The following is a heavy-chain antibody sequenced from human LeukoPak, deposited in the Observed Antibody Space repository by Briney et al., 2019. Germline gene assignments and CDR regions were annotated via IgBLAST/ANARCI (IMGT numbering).Heavy chain of an antibody. V-gene: IGHV1-8*01. CDR1: GYTFTSYD. D-gene: IGHD5-18*01. J-gene: IGHJ6*03. Sequence: ASVKVSCKASGYTFTSYDINWVRQATGQGLEWMGWMNPISGNTGHAQKFQGRVAMTRDTSISTAYMELSSLRSEETAVYYCARGPPIRGYRYGYDTGYYYSYSMDVWGKGTTVTISS. CDR3: ARGPPIRGYRYGYDTGYYYSYSMDV. CDR2: MNPISGNT.